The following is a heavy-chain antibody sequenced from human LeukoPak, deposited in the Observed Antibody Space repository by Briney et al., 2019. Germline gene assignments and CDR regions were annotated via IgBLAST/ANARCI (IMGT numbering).Heavy chain of an antibody. CDR3: VLSGWSIDY. CDR2: INHSGST. CDR1: GVSFSGYY. J-gene: IGHJ4*02. Sequence: SETLSLTCAVYGVSFSGYYWSWIRQPPGKGLEWIGEINHSGSTNYNPSLKSRVTISVDTSKNQFSLKLSSVTAADTAVYYCVLSGWSIDYWGQGTLVTVSS. D-gene: IGHD6-19*01. V-gene: IGHV4-34*01.